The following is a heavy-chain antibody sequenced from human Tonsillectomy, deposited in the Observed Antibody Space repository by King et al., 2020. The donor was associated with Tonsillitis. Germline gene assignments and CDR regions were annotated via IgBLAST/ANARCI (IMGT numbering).Heavy chain of an antibody. CDR3: ARPFVTYDYGGPRPTYFDY. V-gene: IGHV4-39*01. CDR1: GGSISSSSYY. CDR2: IYYIGST. J-gene: IGHJ4*02. D-gene: IGHD4-17*01. Sequence: LQLQESGPGLVKPSETLSLTCTVSGGSISSSSYYWGWIRQPPGKGLEWIGSIYYIGSTYYNPSLKSRVTISVDTSKNQFSLKLSSVTAADTAVYYCARPFVTYDYGGPRPTYFDYWGQGTLVTVSS.